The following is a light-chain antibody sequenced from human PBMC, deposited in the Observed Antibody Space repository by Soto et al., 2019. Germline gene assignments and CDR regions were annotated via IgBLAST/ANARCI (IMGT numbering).Light chain of an antibody. V-gene: IGLV2-14*01. CDR3: SSYTSSSTYV. CDR1: SSDVGGYNS. CDR2: DVS. Sequence: QSALTQPASVSGSPGQSITISSTGTSSDVGGYNSVSWYHQHPGKAPKVMIYDVSNRPSGVSNRFSGSKSGNTASLTISGLQAEDEADYYCSSYTSSSTYVFGTGTKVTVL. J-gene: IGLJ1*01.